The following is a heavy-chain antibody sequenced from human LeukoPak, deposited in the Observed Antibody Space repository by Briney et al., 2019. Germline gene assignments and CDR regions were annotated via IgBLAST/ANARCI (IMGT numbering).Heavy chain of an antibody. CDR1: GFTFSNYW. CDR3: ARGGSYLSAFDI. CDR2: INIDGTST. V-gene: IGHV3-74*01. Sequence: GGSLRLSCAASGFTFSNYWMHWVRQVPGKGLVCVSRINIDGTSTSYADSVKGRFTISRDNPKNTLYLQMNSLRAEDTAVYYCARGGSYLSAFDIWGQGTMVTVSS. D-gene: IGHD1-26*01. J-gene: IGHJ3*02.